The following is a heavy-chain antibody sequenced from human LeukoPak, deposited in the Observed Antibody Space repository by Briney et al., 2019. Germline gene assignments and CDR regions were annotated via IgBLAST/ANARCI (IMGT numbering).Heavy chain of an antibody. V-gene: IGHV3-48*03. CDR3: SRRFRD. J-gene: IGHJ4*02. Sequence: GSLRLSCVGSGITFSGFELNWVRQAPGKGLDWVSYISDDGSTKTYGDSVEGRFTISRDNAKNTLSLQMNSLRLEDRGVYYCSRRFRDWGRGILVTVSS. CDR2: ISDDGSTK. CDR1: GITFSGFE.